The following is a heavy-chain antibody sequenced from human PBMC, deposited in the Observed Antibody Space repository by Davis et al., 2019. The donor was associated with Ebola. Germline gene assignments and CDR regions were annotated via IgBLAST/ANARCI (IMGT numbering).Heavy chain of an antibody. CDR1: GYTFTSYA. V-gene: IGHV1-3*01. Sequence: ASLKVSCKASGYTFTSYAMHWVRQAPGQRLEWMGWINAGNGNTKYSQKFQGRVTITRDTSASTAYMELSSLRSEDTAVYYCARDPGTTVGIYYYYGMDVWGQGTTVTVSS. J-gene: IGHJ6*02. CDR3: ARDPGTTVGIYYYYGMDV. D-gene: IGHD4-11*01. CDR2: INAGNGNT.